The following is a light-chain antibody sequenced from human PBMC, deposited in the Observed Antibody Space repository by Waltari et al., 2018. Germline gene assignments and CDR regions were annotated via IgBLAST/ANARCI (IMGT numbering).Light chain of an antibody. V-gene: IGKV1-9*01. CDR2: AAS. CDR1: QAISNY. Sequence: IQLTHSPSSLSASVGDRVTITCRANQAISNYLAWYQQKPGKAPKLLIYAASTLESGVPSRFSGSGSGTDFTLTISSVQAEDFATYYCQQLNSYQWTFGQGTKVEIK. CDR3: QQLNSYQWT. J-gene: IGKJ1*01.